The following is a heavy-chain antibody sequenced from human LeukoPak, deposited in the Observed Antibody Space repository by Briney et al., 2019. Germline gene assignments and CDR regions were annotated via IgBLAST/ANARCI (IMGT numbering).Heavy chain of an antibody. D-gene: IGHD2-15*01. CDR3: ARGFRSGPYDY. Sequence: SETLSLTCTVSGYSISSGYYWGWIRQPPGKGLEWIGSIYHSGSTNYNPSLKSRVTISVDKSKNQFSLKLSSVTAADTAVYYCARGFRSGPYDYWGRGILVTVSS. V-gene: IGHV4-38-2*02. CDR2: IYHSGST. CDR1: GYSISSGYY. J-gene: IGHJ4*02.